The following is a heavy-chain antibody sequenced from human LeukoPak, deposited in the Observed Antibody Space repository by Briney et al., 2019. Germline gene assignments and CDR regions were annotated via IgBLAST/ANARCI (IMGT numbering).Heavy chain of an antibody. V-gene: IGHV3-7*01. CDR2: IKQDGSEK. J-gene: IGHJ4*02. CDR1: GFTFSSYA. CDR3: AREGYYDSSGYEY. D-gene: IGHD3-22*01. Sequence: PGGSLRLSCAASGFTFSSYAMHWVRQAPGKGLEWVANIKQDGSEKYYVDSVKGRFTISRDNAKNSLYLQMNSLRAEDTAVYYCAREGYYDSSGYEYWGQGTLVTVSS.